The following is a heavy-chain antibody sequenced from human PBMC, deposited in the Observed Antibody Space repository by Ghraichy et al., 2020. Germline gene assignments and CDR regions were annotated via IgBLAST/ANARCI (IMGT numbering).Heavy chain of an antibody. CDR1: GFTFSSYA. J-gene: IGHJ5*02. CDR3: AKHSSPIGIAAAGDNWFNP. Sequence: GGSLRLSCAASGFTFSSYAMSWVRQAPGKGLEWVSAISGSGGSTYYADSVKGRFTISRDNSKNTLYLQMNSLRAEDTAVYYCAKHSSPIGIAAAGDNWFNPWGQGTLVTVSS. V-gene: IGHV3-23*01. D-gene: IGHD6-13*01. CDR2: ISGSGGST.